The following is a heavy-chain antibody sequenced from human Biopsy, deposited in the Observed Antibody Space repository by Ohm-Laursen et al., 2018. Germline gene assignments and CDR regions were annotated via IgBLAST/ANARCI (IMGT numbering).Heavy chain of an antibody. CDR1: GYIFTSYY. D-gene: IGHD6-19*01. CDR2: INPSGSTT. Sequence: ASVKASCKASGYIFTSYYMHCVRQAPGQGLEWLGMINPSGSTTSYPQIFQGRVTMTRDTSKSTVYMELSSLRSADTAVYFCARNTGWYGDLYFFDYWGQGTLVTVSS. V-gene: IGHV1-46*01. J-gene: IGHJ4*02. CDR3: ARNTGWYGDLYFFDY.